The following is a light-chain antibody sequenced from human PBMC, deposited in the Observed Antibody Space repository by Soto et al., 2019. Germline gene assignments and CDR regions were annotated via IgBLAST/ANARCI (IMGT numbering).Light chain of an antibody. CDR1: QTINTS. CDR3: QQTYSPPSIT. J-gene: IGKJ5*01. CDR2: GAS. Sequence: DIQMTQSPSSLSASVGDRVTITCRASQTINTSLNWYQQQPGKAPKLLLYGASSLQRGVPSRFSGSGSGSDFTLSISSLQPEDFATYYCQQTYSPPSITFGQGTRLDIK. V-gene: IGKV1-39*01.